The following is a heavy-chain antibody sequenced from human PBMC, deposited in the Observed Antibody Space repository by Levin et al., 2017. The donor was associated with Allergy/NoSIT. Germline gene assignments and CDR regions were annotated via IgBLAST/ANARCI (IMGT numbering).Heavy chain of an antibody. CDR1: GYTFTGYY. CDR2: IKPNSGGT. V-gene: IGHV1-2*02. Sequence: ASVKVSCKASGYTFTGYYMHWVRQAPGQGLEWMGWIKPNSGGTNYAQKFQGRVTMTRDTYISTAYMELSRLRSDDTAVYYCARVLGPAPPGYYYYGMDVWGQGTTVTVSS. J-gene: IGHJ6*02. D-gene: IGHD6-6*01. CDR3: ARVLGPAPPGYYYYGMDV.